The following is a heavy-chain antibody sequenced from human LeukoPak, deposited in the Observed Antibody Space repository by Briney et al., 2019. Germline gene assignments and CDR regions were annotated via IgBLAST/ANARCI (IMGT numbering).Heavy chain of an antibody. J-gene: IGHJ5*02. CDR2: IYTSGST. V-gene: IGHV4-4*07. CDR3: ARHVGFITMVRGVINNNWFDP. Sequence: SETLSLTCTVSGGSISSYYWSWIRQPAGKGLEWIGRIYTSGSTNYNPSLKSRVTISVDTSKKQFSLKLSSVTAADTAVYYCARHVGFITMVRGVINNNWFDPWGQGTLVSASS. CDR1: GGSISSYY. D-gene: IGHD3-10*01.